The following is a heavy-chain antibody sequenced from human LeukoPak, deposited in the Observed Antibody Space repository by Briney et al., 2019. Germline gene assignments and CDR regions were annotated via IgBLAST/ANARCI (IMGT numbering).Heavy chain of an antibody. V-gene: IGHV4-34*01. CDR1: GGSFSGYY. Sequence: SETLSLTCAVYGGSFSGYYWSWIRQPQGKGLEWIGEINHSGSTNYNPSLKSRVTISVDTSKNQFSLKLSSVTAADTAVYYCAGLFDYGDSHYYYYYMDVWGKGTTVTVSS. CDR2: INHSGST. D-gene: IGHD4-17*01. J-gene: IGHJ6*03. CDR3: AGLFDYGDSHYYYYYMDV.